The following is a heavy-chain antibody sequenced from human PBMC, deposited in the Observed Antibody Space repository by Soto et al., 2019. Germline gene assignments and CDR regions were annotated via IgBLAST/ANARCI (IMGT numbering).Heavy chain of an antibody. CDR1: GGTFSSYA. J-gene: IGHJ4*02. V-gene: IGHV1-69*13. Sequence: SVKVSCKASGGTFSSYAISWVRQAPGQGLEWMGGIIPIFGTANYAQKFQGRVTITADESTSTAYMELSSLRSEDTAVYYCARAGQWLVKFDYWGQGTLVTVSS. CDR3: ARAGQWLVKFDY. CDR2: IIPIFGTA. D-gene: IGHD6-19*01.